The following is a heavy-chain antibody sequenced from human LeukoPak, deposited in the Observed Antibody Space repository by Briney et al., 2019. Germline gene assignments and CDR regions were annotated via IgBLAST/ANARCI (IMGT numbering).Heavy chain of an antibody. D-gene: IGHD3-16*01. CDR3: ATGGGSY. V-gene: IGHV3-64*01. CDR1: GFTFSSYA. Sequence: GGSLRLSCAASGFTFSSYAMHWVRQAPGEGLEYVSVISSNGGSTYYANSVKGRFTISRDNSKNTLYLQMGSLRAEDMAVYYCATGGGSYWGQGTLVTVSS. J-gene: IGHJ4*02. CDR2: ISSNGGST.